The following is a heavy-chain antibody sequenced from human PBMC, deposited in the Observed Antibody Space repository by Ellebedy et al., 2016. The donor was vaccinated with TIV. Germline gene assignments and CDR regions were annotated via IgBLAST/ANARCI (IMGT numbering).Heavy chain of an antibody. V-gene: IGHV1-2*02. Sequence: ASVKVSCKASGYTFTGYYMHWVRQAPGQGLEWMGWINPNSGGTNYAQKFQGRVTMTRDTSIRTAYMELSRLRSDDTAVDYCARDRYSSSSSRANWFDPWGQGTLVTVSS. CDR3: ARDRYSSSSSRANWFDP. D-gene: IGHD6-6*01. CDR1: GYTFTGYY. J-gene: IGHJ5*02. CDR2: INPNSGGT.